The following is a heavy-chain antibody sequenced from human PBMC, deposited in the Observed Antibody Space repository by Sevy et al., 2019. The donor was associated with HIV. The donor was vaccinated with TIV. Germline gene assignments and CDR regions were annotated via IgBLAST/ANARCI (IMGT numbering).Heavy chain of an antibody. D-gene: IGHD3-22*01. CDR3: ARQTPLPRAMIVVVGHFDY. J-gene: IGHJ4*02. V-gene: IGHV4-39*01. Sequence: SETLSLTCTVSGGSISSSSYYWGWIRQPSGKWLEWIGSIYYSGSTYYNPSLKSRVTISVDTSKNQFSLKLSSVTAADTAVYYCARQTPLPRAMIVVVGHFDYWGQGTLVTVSS. CDR1: GGSISSSSYY. CDR2: IYYSGST.